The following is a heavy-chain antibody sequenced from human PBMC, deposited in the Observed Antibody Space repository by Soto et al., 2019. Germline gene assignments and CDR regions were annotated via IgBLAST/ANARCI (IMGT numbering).Heavy chain of an antibody. CDR1: GFTFSSYS. J-gene: IGHJ6*03. V-gene: IGHV3-48*01. CDR2: IGGSGNSI. D-gene: IGHD2-15*01. CDR3: ARGTSCNTGSCSIFYYYYMDV. Sequence: EVQLVESGGGLVQPGGSLRLSCAASGFTFSSYSMNWVRQAPGKGLEWVSYIGGSGNSIYYADSVKGRFTISRDNAKNSLYLHMNSLRAEDTAVYYCARGTSCNTGSCSIFYYYYMDVWGKGTTVTVSS.